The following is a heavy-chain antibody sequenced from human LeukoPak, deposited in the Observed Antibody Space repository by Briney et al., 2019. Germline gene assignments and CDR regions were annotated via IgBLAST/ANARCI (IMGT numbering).Heavy chain of an antibody. Sequence: GESLKISCKGPGYSFTSNWIAWVRQMPGKGLEWMGMIYPGDSDIKYRPSFQGQVTISADESISTAYLQWASLKTSDTAMYYCARRGSREAAAGNDAFDIWGQGTLVTVSS. CDR3: ARRGSREAAAGNDAFDI. CDR2: IYPGDSDI. J-gene: IGHJ3*02. V-gene: IGHV5-51*01. CDR1: GYSFTSNW. D-gene: IGHD6-13*01.